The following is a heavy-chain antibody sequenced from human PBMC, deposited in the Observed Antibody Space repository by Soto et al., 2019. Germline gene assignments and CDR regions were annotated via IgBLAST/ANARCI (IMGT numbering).Heavy chain of an antibody. D-gene: IGHD6-13*01. CDR1: GFSLSDFE. J-gene: IGHJ4*02. V-gene: IGHV3-48*03. CDR2: ISSGGSTI. Sequence: EVQLVESGGGLTQPGGSLRLSCVASGFSLSDFEMNWVRQAPGKGLEWVAYISSGGSTIHYADSVRGQVTVSRENARNSLYLQMNPQSVEDTALYYCARDRAAGGYWGQGSLVTVSS. CDR3: ARDRAAGGY.